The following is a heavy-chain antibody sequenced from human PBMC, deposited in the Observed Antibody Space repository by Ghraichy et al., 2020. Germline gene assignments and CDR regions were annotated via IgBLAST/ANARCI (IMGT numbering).Heavy chain of an antibody. CDR1: GDVIGAGGYS. D-gene: IGHD4-17*01. J-gene: IGHJ4*02. Sequence: SETLSLTCAVSGDVIGAGGYSWSWIRQSPGKGLEWVGYTYHDGTTHLNPSLKNRVTILVDKSKNQFSLNLSSLTAADTAVYYCARVAHDYAFDFWGQGAPVTVTS. CDR3: ARVAHDYAFDF. CDR2: TYHDGTT. V-gene: IGHV4-30-2*06.